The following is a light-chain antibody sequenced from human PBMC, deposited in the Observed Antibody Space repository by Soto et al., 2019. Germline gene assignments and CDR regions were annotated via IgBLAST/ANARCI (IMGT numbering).Light chain of an antibody. Sequence: QSVLTQPASVSGSPGQSITISCTGTSSDVGSYNLVSWYQQHPGKAPKLMIYEVSKRPSGVSNRFSGSKSGNTASLTISGLQAEDEADYYCCSYAGSSPVSGTGNKVTVL. CDR2: EVS. CDR3: CSYAGSSPV. V-gene: IGLV2-23*02. CDR1: SSDVGSYNL. J-gene: IGLJ1*01.